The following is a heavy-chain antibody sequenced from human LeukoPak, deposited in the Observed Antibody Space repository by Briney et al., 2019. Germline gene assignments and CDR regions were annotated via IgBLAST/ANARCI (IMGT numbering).Heavy chain of an antibody. V-gene: IGHV3-48*02. CDR3: ARARELDY. D-gene: IGHD1-7*01. CDR2: ISSGSSPI. J-gene: IGHJ4*02. Sequence: PGGSLRLSCVASGFTFSSYGMNWVRQAPGKGLEWVSYISSGSSPIFYADSVKGRFTISRDNAKSSLYLQMNSLRDEDTAVYYCARARELDYWGQGTLVTVSS. CDR1: GFTFSSYG.